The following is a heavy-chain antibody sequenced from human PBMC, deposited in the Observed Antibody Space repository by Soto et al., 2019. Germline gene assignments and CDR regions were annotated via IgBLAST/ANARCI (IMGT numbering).Heavy chain of an antibody. V-gene: IGHV3-23*01. D-gene: IGHD6-25*01. Sequence: EVQLLESGGGLVQPGRSLRLSCAASGFTFSSYAMSWVRQAPGKGLEWVSAISGSGGTTYYAASVKGRFTISRDNSKNTLCRQMNSLRAEDTAVYYWAKFFVETGGSSGWPWTFHYWGQGTLVTVSS. J-gene: IGHJ4*02. CDR3: AKFFVETGGSSGWPWTFHY. CDR2: ISGSGGTT. CDR1: GFTFSSYA.